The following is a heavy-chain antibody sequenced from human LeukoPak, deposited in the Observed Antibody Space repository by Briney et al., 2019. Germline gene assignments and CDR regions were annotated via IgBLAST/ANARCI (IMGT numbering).Heavy chain of an antibody. CDR3: ARRAGTGTPVYFDY. CDR1: GGSVSNNH. J-gene: IGHJ4*02. CDR2: AYDSGIS. Sequence: SETLSLTCTVSGGSVSNNHWSWIRQSTEKGLEWIGYAYDSGISNYNPSLESRVTLSVDTSKNQFSLRLTSVTVADTAVYFCARRAGTGTPVYFDYWGQGVLVTVSS. V-gene: IGHV4-59*02. D-gene: IGHD6-19*01.